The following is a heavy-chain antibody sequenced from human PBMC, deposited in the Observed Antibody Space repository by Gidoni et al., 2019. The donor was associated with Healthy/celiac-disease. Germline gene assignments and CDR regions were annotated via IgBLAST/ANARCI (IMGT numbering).Heavy chain of an antibody. V-gene: IGHV3-30*18. CDR1: GFTFSSYG. J-gene: IGHJ4*02. CDR2: ISYDGSNK. CDR3: AKFVTTVTY. Sequence: QVQLVASGGGVVQPGSSLRLSCAASGFTFSSYGMHWVRQAPGKGLEWVAVISYDGSNKYYADSVKGRFTISRDNSKNTLYLQMNSLRAEDTAVYYCAKFVTTVTYWGQGTLVTVSS. D-gene: IGHD4-4*01.